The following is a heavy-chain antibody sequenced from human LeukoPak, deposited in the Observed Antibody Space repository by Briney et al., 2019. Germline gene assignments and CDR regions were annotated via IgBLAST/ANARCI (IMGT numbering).Heavy chain of an antibody. V-gene: IGHV1-2*02. CDR2: INPNSGGT. CDR1: GYTFTGYY. Sequence: ASVKVSCKASGYTFTGYYMHWVPQAPGQGLEWMGWINPNSGGTNYAQKFQGRVTMTRDTSISTAYMELSRLRSDDTAVYYCGREGEGITFFELVSPGGWFDPWGQGTLVTVSS. D-gene: IGHD3/OR15-3a*01. CDR3: GREGEGITFFELVSPGGWFDP. J-gene: IGHJ5*02.